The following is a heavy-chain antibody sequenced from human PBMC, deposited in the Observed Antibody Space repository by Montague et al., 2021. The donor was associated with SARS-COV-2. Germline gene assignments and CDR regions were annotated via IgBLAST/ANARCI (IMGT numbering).Heavy chain of an antibody. V-gene: IGHV3-21*01. D-gene: IGHD2-15*01. Sequence: SLRLSCAASGFTFSGISMNWVRRAPGKRLEWVSSISSESAYIVYAESVRGRFTISRDNAQNLLYLQMNSLRAEDTAVYYCARFETSKFYSSGMDVWGQGTTVTVSS. CDR2: ISSESAYI. CDR1: GFTFSGIS. J-gene: IGHJ6*02. CDR3: ARFETSKFYSSGMDV.